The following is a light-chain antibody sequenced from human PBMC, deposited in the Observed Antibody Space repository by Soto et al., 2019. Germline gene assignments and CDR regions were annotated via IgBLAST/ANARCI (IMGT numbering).Light chain of an antibody. V-gene: IGKV3-20*01. CDR2: GAS. J-gene: IGKJ2*01. Sequence: EIVLTQSPGTLSLSPGERATLSCRASQSVSSSYLAWYQQKPGQAPRLLIYGASSRATGIRDRFSGSGSGTDFTLTISRLEPEDFAVYYCQQYGRSPSYTFGQGTKLEIK. CDR3: QQYGRSPSYT. CDR1: QSVSSSY.